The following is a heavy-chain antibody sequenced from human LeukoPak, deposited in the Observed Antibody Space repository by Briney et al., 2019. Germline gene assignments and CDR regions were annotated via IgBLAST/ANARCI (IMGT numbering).Heavy chain of an antibody. CDR1: GDSVSYDNW. V-gene: IGHV4-4*02. Sequence: PSETLSLTCAVSGDSVSYDNWWSWVRQPPGKGLEWIGETHDSGSSNYYPSLKSRVTVSVDKSKNQVSLSLTSVTAADTAVYHCARHHYFALAYWGQGTLVTVSS. J-gene: IGHJ4*02. D-gene: IGHD2-21*01. CDR3: ARHHYFALAY. CDR2: THDSGSS.